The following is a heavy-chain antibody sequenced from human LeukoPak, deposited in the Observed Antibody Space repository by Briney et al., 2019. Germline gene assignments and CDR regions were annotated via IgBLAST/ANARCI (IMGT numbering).Heavy chain of an antibody. CDR2: ISYDENKK. CDR3: ARDASSGPYSFYGMDF. V-gene: IGHV3-30-3*01. D-gene: IGHD3-10*01. CDR1: GFIFSDYA. J-gene: IGHJ6*02. Sequence: GGSLRLSCAASGFIFSDYAIHWVRQTPGKGLEWVAVISYDENKKYYADSVKGRLTISRDNSKTTLYLQMNNLRAEDTAVYFCARDASSGPYSFYGMDFWGQGTTVTVSS.